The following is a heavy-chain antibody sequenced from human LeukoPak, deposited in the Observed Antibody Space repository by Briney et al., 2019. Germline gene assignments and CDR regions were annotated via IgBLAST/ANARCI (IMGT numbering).Heavy chain of an antibody. J-gene: IGHJ4*02. V-gene: IGHV4-39*01. CDR3: ARLSYSSGWYYFDY. D-gene: IGHD6-19*01. Sequence: SETLSPTCTVSGGSISSSSYYWGWIRQPPGKGLEWIGSIYYSGSTYYNPSLKSRVTISVDTSKNQFSLKLSSVTAADTAVYYCARLSYSSGWYYFDYWGQGTLVTVSS. CDR2: IYYSGST. CDR1: GGSISSSSYY.